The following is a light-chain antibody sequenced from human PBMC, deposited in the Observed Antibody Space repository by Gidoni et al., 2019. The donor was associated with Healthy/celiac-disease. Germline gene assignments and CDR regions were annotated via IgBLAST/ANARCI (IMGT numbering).Light chain of an antibody. V-gene: IGKV3-15*01. J-gene: IGKJ1*01. CDR3: QQDNNWPPGGT. Sequence: EIVMTQSPATLSVSPGERATLSCRASQSVSSNLAWYQQKPEQAPRLLIYGASNRATGSPARFSGSGSGKELTLIISSLQSEDFAVYYCQQDNNWPPGGTFGQGTKVEIK. CDR1: QSVSSN. CDR2: GAS.